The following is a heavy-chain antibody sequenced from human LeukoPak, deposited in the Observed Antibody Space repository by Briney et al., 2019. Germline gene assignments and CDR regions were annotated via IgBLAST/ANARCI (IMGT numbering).Heavy chain of an antibody. J-gene: IGHJ4*02. CDR3: GRLAHNGWYGIAL. CDR1: DFTFDFYW. CDR2: ILPDGSHK. D-gene: IGHD6-19*01. Sequence: PGGSLRLSCVASDFTFDFYWMTWVRQAPGKGLEWLSNILPDGSHKYYVDSVKGRFTISRDNPKNSLYLEINNLRAEDTAVYYCGRLAHNGWYGIALWGQGTVVPVSS. V-gene: IGHV3-7*01.